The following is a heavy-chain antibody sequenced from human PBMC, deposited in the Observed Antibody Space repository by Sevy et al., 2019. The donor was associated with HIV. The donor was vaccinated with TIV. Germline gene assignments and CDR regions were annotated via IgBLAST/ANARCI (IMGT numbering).Heavy chain of an antibody. J-gene: IGHJ4*02. CDR2: VNSDGSST. CDR1: GFTFSSYW. Sequence: GGSLRLSCAASGFTFSSYWMHWVRQAPGKGLVWVSRVNSDGSSTSCADSVKRRFTISRDNAKNTLYLQMNSLRAEDTAVYYCARGAAAGTFDYWGQGTLVTVSS. V-gene: IGHV3-74*01. D-gene: IGHD6-13*01. CDR3: ARGAAAGTFDY.